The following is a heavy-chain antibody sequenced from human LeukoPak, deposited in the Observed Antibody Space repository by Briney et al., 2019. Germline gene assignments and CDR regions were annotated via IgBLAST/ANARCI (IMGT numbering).Heavy chain of an antibody. J-gene: IGHJ4*02. CDR1: GFTFSSYS. V-gene: IGHV3-21*01. CDR2: ISSSSSYI. D-gene: IGHD1-26*01. CDR3: ARELLVDY. Sequence: GGSLRLSCAASGFTFSSYSMNWVRQAPGKGLEWVSSISSSSSYIYYVDSVKGRFTISRDNAKNSLYLQMNSLRAEDTAVYYCARELLVDYWGQGTLVTVSS.